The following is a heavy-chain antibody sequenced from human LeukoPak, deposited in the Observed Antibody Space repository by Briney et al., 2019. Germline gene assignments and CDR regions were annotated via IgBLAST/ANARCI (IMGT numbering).Heavy chain of an antibody. CDR3: ARVVSSGWYSFDY. CDR2: IKQDGSEK. D-gene: IGHD6-19*01. V-gene: IGHV3-7*01. Sequence: GGSLRLSCAASGFTFSSYWMSWVRQAPGKGLEWVANIKQDGSEKYYVDSVKGRFTISRDNAKNSLYLQMNSLRADDTAVYYCARVVSSGWYSFDYWGQGTLLTVSS. CDR1: GFTFSSYW. J-gene: IGHJ4*02.